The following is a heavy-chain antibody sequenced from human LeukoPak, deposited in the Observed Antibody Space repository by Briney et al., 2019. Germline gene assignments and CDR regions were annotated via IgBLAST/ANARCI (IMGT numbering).Heavy chain of an antibody. D-gene: IGHD3-10*01. CDR2: LRSKAYGGTA. V-gene: IGHV3-49*04. CDR1: GFTFGDYG. CDR3: TRVGLWFGELLS. J-gene: IGHJ5*02. Sequence: PGRSLRLSCTASGFTFGDYGMTWVRQAPGKGLEWVGLLRSKAYGGTAEYAASVKGRFNISGDDSKSIAYLQMSSLKTEDTAVYYCTRVGLWFGELLSWGQGTLVTVSS.